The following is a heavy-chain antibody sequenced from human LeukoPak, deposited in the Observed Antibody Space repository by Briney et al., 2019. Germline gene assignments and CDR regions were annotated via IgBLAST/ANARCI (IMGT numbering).Heavy chain of an antibody. J-gene: IGHJ6*02. D-gene: IGHD2-8*01. CDR2: IYYDGSIE. V-gene: IGHV3-33*01. CDR3: ARELCTNGVCYGYYGMDV. Sequence: GGSLRLSCAASGFTFRNHGMHWVRQAPGKGLEWAAVIYYDGSIEYYADSVKGRFTISRDNSKNTLYLQMNSLRAEDTAVYYCARELCTNGVCYGYYGMDVWGQGTTVTVSS. CDR1: GFTFRNHG.